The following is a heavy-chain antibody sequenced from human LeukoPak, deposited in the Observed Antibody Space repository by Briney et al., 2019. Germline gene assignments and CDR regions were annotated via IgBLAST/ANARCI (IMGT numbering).Heavy chain of an antibody. CDR1: GFTFSSYS. J-gene: IGHJ4*02. CDR2: ISSSSSTI. CDR3: ARNYGGGY. D-gene: IGHD4-23*01. Sequence: GGSLRLSCAASGFTFSSYSMNWVRQAPGKGLEWVSYISSSSSTIYYADSVKGRFTISRDNAKSSLYLQMNSLRAEDTAVYYCARNYGGGYWGQGTLVTVSS. V-gene: IGHV3-48*04.